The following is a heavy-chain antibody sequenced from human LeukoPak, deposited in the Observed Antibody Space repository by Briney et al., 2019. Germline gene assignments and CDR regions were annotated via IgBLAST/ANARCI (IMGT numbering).Heavy chain of an antibody. J-gene: IGHJ4*02. V-gene: IGHV3-7*01. CDR2: INQDGSEE. CDR1: GFTYSAFW. Sequence: GGSLRLSCAASGFTYSAFWMSWVRQVPGKGLEWVANINQDGSEEYYVDSVKGRFTISRDNAKNSLYLQVNSLRAEDTALYYCGRTIWFGELVDYWGQGTLVTVSS. D-gene: IGHD3-10*01. CDR3: GRTIWFGELVDY.